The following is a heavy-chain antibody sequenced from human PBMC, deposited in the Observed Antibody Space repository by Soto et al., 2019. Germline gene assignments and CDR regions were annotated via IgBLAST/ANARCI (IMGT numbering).Heavy chain of an antibody. Sequence: SETLSLTCTVSGGSISSYYWSWIRQPPGKGLEWIGYIYYSGSTNYNPSLKSRVTISVDTSKNQFSLKLSSVTAADTAVYYCATSDPGEYSGYVSLDYWGQGTLVTVSS. J-gene: IGHJ4*02. CDR3: ATSDPGEYSGYVSLDY. V-gene: IGHV4-59*01. D-gene: IGHD5-12*01. CDR1: GGSISSYY. CDR2: IYYSGST.